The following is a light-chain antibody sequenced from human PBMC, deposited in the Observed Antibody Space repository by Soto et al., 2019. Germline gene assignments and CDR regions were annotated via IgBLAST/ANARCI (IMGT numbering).Light chain of an antibody. V-gene: IGKV3-15*01. J-gene: IGKJ1*01. Sequence: EIVMTQSPATLSVSPGERATLSCRASQSVSSNLAWYQQKPGQAPRLLIYGASTRATGIPARFSGSESGTECTLTISSLQSEDFAVYYCQQYNNWRATFGQGTKVEIK. CDR1: QSVSSN. CDR2: GAS. CDR3: QQYNNWRAT.